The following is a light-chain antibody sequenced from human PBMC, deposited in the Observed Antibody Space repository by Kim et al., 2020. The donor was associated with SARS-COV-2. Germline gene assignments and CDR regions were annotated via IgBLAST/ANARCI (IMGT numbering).Light chain of an antibody. Sequence: QLVLTQSPSASASLGASVKLTCTLRSGHSSYAIAWHQQQPEKGPRYLMKLNSDGSHSKGDGIPDRFSGSSSGAERYLTISSLQSEDEADYYCQTWGTGMVCGGGNKLTVL. CDR3: QTWGTGMV. J-gene: IGLJ3*02. CDR1: SGHSSYA. V-gene: IGLV4-69*01. CDR2: LNSDGSH.